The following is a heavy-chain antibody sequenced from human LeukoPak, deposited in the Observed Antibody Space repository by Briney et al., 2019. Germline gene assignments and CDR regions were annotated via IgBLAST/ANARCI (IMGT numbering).Heavy chain of an antibody. J-gene: IGHJ3*02. Sequence: SVKVSCKASGGTFSSYAISWVRQAPGQGLEWMGRIIPIFGTANYAQKFQGRVTITTDESTSTAYMELSSLRSEDMALYYCAKVLSPWFGELFDAFDIWGQGTMVTVSS. CDR2: IIPIFGTA. CDR3: AKVLSPWFGELFDAFDI. V-gene: IGHV1-69*05. CDR1: GGTFSSYA. D-gene: IGHD3-10*01.